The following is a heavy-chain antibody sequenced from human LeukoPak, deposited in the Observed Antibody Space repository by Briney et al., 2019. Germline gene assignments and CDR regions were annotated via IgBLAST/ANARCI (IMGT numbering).Heavy chain of an antibody. V-gene: IGHV3-48*03. D-gene: IGHD6-13*01. Sequence: GGSLRLSCAASGFTFSSYPMNWIRQAPGRGLEWVSYISGSDNTRSYADSVKGRFTISRDNAKSSLSLQMNSLRAEDTAVYYCARRAAAGHLDGFDIWGQGTLITVSS. CDR3: ARRAAAGHLDGFDI. CDR1: GFTFSSYP. J-gene: IGHJ3*02. CDR2: ISGSDNTR.